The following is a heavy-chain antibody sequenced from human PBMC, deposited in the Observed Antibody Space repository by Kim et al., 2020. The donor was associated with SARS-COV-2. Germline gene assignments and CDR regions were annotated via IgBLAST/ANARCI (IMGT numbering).Heavy chain of an antibody. D-gene: IGHD1-26*01. V-gene: IGHV3-23*01. Sequence: TYYEDSVKGRFTISRNNSNNTLYLQMNSQRAEDTAVYYCAKAHDPGIVGAVFDYCGQETLVTVSS. CDR2: T. CDR3: AKAHDPGIVGAVFDY. J-gene: IGHJ4*02.